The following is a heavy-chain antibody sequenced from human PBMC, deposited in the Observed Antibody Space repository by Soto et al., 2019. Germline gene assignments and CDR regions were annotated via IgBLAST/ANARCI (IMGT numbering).Heavy chain of an antibody. CDR2: IYPGDSDT. J-gene: IGHJ6*02. CDR3: ARLEVRGYYYYGMDV. CDR1: GYIFTSHW. D-gene: IGHD1-1*01. V-gene: IGHV5-51*01. Sequence: PGESLKISCKGSGYIFTSHWIAWVRQMPGKGLEWMGIIYPGDSDTIYSPSFQGHVTISADKSISTAYLQWSSLKASDTAMYYCARLEVRGYYYYGMDVWGQGTTVTVSS.